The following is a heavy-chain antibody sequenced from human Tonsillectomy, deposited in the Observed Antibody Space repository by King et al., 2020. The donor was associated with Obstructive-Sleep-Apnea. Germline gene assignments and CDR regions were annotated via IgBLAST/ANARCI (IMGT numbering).Heavy chain of an antibody. J-gene: IGHJ4*02. Sequence: VQLVESGGGLVQPGGSLRLSCSASGFTFSSYAMHWVRQAPGKGLEYVSAISSNGGSTYYADTVKGRFTISRDNSKNTLYLQMSSLRAEDTAVYYCVKGGVVGATELDYWGQGTLVTVSS. CDR2: ISSNGGST. V-gene: IGHV3-64D*09. CDR3: VKGGVVGATELDY. D-gene: IGHD1-26*01. CDR1: GFTFSSYA.